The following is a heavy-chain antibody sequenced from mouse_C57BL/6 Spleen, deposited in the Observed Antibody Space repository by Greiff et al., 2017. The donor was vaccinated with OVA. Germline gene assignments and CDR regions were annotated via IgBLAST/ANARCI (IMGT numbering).Heavy chain of an antibody. CDR1: GYTFTSYW. V-gene: IGHV1-72*01. CDR3: ARGIYDGYYYYFDY. D-gene: IGHD2-3*01. CDR2: IDPNSGGT. J-gene: IGHJ2*01. Sequence: QVQLQQPGAELVKPGASVKLSCKASGYTFTSYWMHWVKQRPGRGLEWIGRIDPNSGGTKYNEKFKSKATLTVDKPSSTAYMPLSSLTAEDSAVYDCARGIYDGYYYYFDYWGQGTTLTVSS.